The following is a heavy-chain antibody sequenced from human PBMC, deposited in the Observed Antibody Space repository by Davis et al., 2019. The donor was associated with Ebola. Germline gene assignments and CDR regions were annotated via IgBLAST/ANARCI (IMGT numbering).Heavy chain of an antibody. Sequence: AASVKVSCKASGFSFSHYYLHWVRQAPGQGLQWVGRINPNSGGTNYAQKFQGRVTMARDTSISTAYMEVSSLRSDDTAVYYCARVRIFGSEAFDLWGHGTMVTVSP. J-gene: IGHJ3*01. V-gene: IGHV1-2*06. CDR1: GFSFSHYY. D-gene: IGHD3-3*01. CDR3: ARVRIFGSEAFDL. CDR2: INPNSGGT.